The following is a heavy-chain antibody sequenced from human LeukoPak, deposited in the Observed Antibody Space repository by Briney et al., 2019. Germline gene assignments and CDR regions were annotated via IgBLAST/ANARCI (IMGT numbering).Heavy chain of an antibody. Sequence: GGSPRLSCAASGFTFSSYAMSWVRQAPGKGLEWVSAISSSGGRTYYADSVKGRFTISRDNSKNTLYLQMDSLRAEDTAVYYCAKDHYYDSSGYYYATPESWGQGTLVTVSS. D-gene: IGHD3-22*01. CDR1: GFTFSSYA. V-gene: IGHV3-23*01. CDR3: AKDHYYDSSGYYYATPES. CDR2: ISSSGGRT. J-gene: IGHJ4*02.